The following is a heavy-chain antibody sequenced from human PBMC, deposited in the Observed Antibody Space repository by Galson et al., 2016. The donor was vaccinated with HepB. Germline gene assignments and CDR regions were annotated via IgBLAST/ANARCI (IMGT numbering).Heavy chain of an antibody. J-gene: IGHJ5*02. CDR3: VRGIDP. CDR2: ISATGIRT. CDR1: GFTFTDYY. V-gene: IGHV3-11*01. Sequence: SLRLSCAASGFTFTDYYMSWIRQAPGKGLEWLSYISATGIRTYYADSVKGRFTISRDNTKNSLYLQMNSLRVKDTAVYYCVRGIDPWGQGTLVTVS.